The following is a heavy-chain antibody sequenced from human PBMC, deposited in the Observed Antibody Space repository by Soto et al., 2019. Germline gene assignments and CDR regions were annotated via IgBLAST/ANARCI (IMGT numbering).Heavy chain of an antibody. CDR1: GFTFSSYG. CDR3: ARGGTNYYGMDV. CDR2: IWYDGSNK. V-gene: IGHV3-33*01. Sequence: PGGSLRLSCAASGFTFSSYGMHWVRQAPGKGLEWVAVIWYDGSNKYYADSVKGRFTISRDNSKNTLCLQMNSLRAEDTAVYYCARGGTNYYGMDVWGQGTTVPVYS. J-gene: IGHJ6*02.